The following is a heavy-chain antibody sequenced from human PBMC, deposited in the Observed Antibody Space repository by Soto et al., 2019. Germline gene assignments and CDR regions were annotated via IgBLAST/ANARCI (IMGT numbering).Heavy chain of an antibody. CDR1: GFTFSPYA. CDR2: ISGSGGST. CDR3: AKGLRRLLRTQYYYGLDV. J-gene: IGHJ6*02. Sequence: PGGSLRLSCAASGFTFSPYAMSWVRQAPGKGLEWVSSISGSGGSTHYADSVKGRFTVSRDNSKRALPLQMSSLREEDTATYYCAKGLRRLLRTQYYYGLDVWGRGTTVTVSS. V-gene: IGHV3-23*01. D-gene: IGHD3-10*01.